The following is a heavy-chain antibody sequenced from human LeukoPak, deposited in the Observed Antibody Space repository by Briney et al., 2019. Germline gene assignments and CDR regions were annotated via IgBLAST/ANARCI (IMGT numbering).Heavy chain of an antibody. J-gene: IGHJ6*02. CDR1: GFTFSNYG. Sequence: PGRSLRLSCAASGFTFSNYGIHWVRQAPGKGLEWVAVISYAGRNKYYADSVKGRFTISRDNSKNTLYLQMNSLRAEDTAVYYCAKELPSGCSGGTCYSNYYYGMDVWGQGTTVTVSS. CDR3: AKELPSGCSGGTCYSNYYYGMDV. D-gene: IGHD2-15*01. CDR2: ISYAGRNK. V-gene: IGHV3-30*18.